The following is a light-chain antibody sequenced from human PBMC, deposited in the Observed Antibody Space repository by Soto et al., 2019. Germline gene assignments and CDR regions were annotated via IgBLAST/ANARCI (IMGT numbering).Light chain of an antibody. CDR2: GVT. CDR1: KNDVGLYDY. CDR3: SSYTTTTLEV. Sequence: QSALTQPASVSGFPGQSITISCTGTKNDVGLYDYVSWYQQHPGEAPKLMIYGVTNRPSGVSNRFSGSKSGNTASLTISGLQAEDEADYFCSSYTTTTLEVFGTGTKLTVL. J-gene: IGLJ1*01. V-gene: IGLV2-14*01.